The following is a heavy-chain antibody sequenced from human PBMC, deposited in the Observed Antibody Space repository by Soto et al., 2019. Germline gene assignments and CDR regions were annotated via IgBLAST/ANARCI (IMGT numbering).Heavy chain of an antibody. CDR2: IWYDGSNK. V-gene: IGHV3-33*01. CDR1: GFTFSSYG. J-gene: IGHJ6*02. CDR3: ARDAALYSSYYYYGMDV. D-gene: IGHD3-22*01. Sequence: GGSLRLSCAASGFTFSSYGMHWVRQAPGKGLEWVAVIWYDGSNKYYADSVKGRFTISRDNSKNTLYLQMNSLRAEDTAVYYCARDAALYSSYYYYGMDVWGQGTTVTVSS.